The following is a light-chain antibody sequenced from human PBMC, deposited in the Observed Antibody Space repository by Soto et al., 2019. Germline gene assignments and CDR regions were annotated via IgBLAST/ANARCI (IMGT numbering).Light chain of an antibody. CDR1: QSISSY. V-gene: IGKV1-39*01. Sequence: DIQMTQSPSSLSASVGDRVTITCRASQSISSYLNWYQQKPGKAPNLLIHAAFNLQSGVPSRFSGSGSGTDFSLTISSLQPEDFATYYCQQTYTTWTFGQGTKVDIK. J-gene: IGKJ1*01. CDR3: QQTYTTWT. CDR2: AAF.